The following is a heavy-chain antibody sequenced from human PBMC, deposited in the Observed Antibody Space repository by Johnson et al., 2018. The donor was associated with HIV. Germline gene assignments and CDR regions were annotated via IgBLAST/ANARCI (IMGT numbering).Heavy chain of an antibody. CDR2: ISYDGTNK. Sequence: QVQLVESGGGVVQPGRSLRLSCAASKFTFSSYPMHWVRQAPGKGLEWVALISYDGTNKYYADSAQGRFTISRDNSRNTLFLQMNSLRVEDTAADYCARGVKQQLSVVDAFGIWGQGTMVTVSS. D-gene: IGHD6-13*01. CDR3: ARGVKQQLSVVDAFGI. V-gene: IGHV3-30*04. CDR1: KFTFSSYP. J-gene: IGHJ3*02.